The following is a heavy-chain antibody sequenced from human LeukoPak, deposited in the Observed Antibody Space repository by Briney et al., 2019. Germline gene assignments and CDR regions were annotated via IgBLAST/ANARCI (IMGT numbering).Heavy chain of an antibody. D-gene: IGHD3-22*01. CDR3: AKRGVVIRVILVGFHKEAYYFDS. J-gene: IGHJ4*02. V-gene: IGHV3-23*01. Sequence: GGSLRLSCAASGFTFSSYWMHWVRQAPGKGLEWVADISDNDGRTNYADSVKGRFTISRDNPKNTLYLQMNSLRAEDTAVYFCAKRGVVIRVILVGFHKEAYYFDSWGQGALVTVSS. CDR2: ISDNDGRT. CDR1: GFTFSSYW.